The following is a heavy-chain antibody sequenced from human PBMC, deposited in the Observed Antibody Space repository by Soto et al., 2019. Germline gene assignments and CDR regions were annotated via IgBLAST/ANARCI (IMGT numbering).Heavy chain of an antibody. CDR1: GYTFTSYG. V-gene: IGHV1-18*01. D-gene: IGHD1-1*01. J-gene: IGHJ4*02. CDR2: ISAHNGNT. CDR3: ARGRYGDY. Sequence: QVHLVQSGAEVKKPGASVKVSCKASGYTFTSYGITWVRQALGQGLEWMGWISAHNGNTDSVQKLQGRVIVTRDTPTSTAHMELRSLISDDTAVYYCARGRYGDYWGQGALVTVSS.